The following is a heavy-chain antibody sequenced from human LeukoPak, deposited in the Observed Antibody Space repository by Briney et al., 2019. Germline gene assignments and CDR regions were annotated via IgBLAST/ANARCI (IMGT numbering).Heavy chain of an antibody. Sequence: PGGSLRLSCAASGFTFSDYYMSWIRQAPGEGLEWVSYISSSGSTIYYADSVKGRFTISRDNAKNSLYLQMNSLRAEDTAVYYCARRMAPYCGGDCYPSSYYGMDVWGQGTTVTVSS. J-gene: IGHJ6*02. CDR3: ARRMAPYCGGDCYPSSYYGMDV. CDR1: GFTFSDYY. D-gene: IGHD2-21*02. CDR2: ISSSGSTI. V-gene: IGHV3-11*01.